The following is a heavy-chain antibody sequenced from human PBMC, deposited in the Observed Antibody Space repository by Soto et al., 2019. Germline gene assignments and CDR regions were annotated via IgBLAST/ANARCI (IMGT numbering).Heavy chain of an antibody. J-gene: IGHJ4*02. CDR1: GYTFTNYA. V-gene: IGHV1-3*01. CDR3: ARGSAYCGGDCYIYSYFDY. Sequence: ASVKVSCKTSGYTFTNYAMHWVRQAPGQRLEWMGWINVANDNAKYSQSFQGRVTITRDTSASTAYMELSSLRSEDTAVYYCARGSAYCGGDCYIYSYFDYWGQGTLVNVSS. CDR2: INVANDNA. D-gene: IGHD2-21*02.